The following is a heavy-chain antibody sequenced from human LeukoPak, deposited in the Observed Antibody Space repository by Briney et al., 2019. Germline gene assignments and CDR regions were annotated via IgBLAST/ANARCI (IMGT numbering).Heavy chain of an antibody. Sequence: SGGSLRLSCAASGFTFSDYEMNWVRQAPGKGLEWLSYIGGSGSAIHYADSVKGRFTISRDNAENSLYLQMNSLRAEDTAVYYCARDGTPHYTTGWVFFDYWGQGTLVTVSS. CDR3: ARDGTPHYTTGWVFFDY. D-gene: IGHD6-25*01. CDR2: IGGSGSAI. V-gene: IGHV3-48*03. CDR1: GFTFSDYE. J-gene: IGHJ4*02.